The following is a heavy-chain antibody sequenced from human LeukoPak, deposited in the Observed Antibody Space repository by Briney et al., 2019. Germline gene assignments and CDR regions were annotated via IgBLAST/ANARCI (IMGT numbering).Heavy chain of an antibody. D-gene: IGHD3-22*01. CDR2: IIPIFGTA. J-gene: IGHJ4*02. Sequence: SVKVSCKASGYTFTSYDINWVRQAPGQGLEWMGGIIPIFGTANYAQKFQGRVTITTDESTSTAYMELSSLRSEDTAVYYCAREPYYDSSGYLPNWGQGTLVTVSS. CDR3: AREPYYDSSGYLPN. V-gene: IGHV1-69*05. CDR1: GYTFTSYD.